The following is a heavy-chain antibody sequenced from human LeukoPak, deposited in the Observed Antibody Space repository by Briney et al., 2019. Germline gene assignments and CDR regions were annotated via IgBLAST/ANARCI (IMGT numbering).Heavy chain of an antibody. J-gene: IGHJ4*02. V-gene: IGHV3-30*03. CDR2: ISYDGSNK. CDR3: ATRITNGGSYEAGVDY. CDR1: GFTFSSYA. D-gene: IGHD1-26*01. Sequence: LAGGSLRLSCAASGFTFSSYAMHWGRQAPGKGLEWVALISYDGSNKYYADSVKGRFTVSRDNSKNTLFLQMNSLRADDTAVYYCATRITNGGSYEAGVDYWGQGTLVTVSS.